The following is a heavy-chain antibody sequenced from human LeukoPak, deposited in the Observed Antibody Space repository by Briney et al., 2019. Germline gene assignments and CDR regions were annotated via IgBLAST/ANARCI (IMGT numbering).Heavy chain of an antibody. CDR1: GFTVSSNY. CDR2: IHSGGST. Sequence: PGGSLRLSCAASGFTVSSNYMSWVRQAPGKGLEWVSVIHSGGSTYYADSVKGRFTISRDNSKNTLYLQMNSLRAEDTAVYYCARDQDVDVSGSYCSQPLSHWGQGTLVTVSS. D-gene: IGHD3-10*01. J-gene: IGHJ4*02. CDR3: ARDQDVDVSGSYCSQPLSH. V-gene: IGHV3-66*01.